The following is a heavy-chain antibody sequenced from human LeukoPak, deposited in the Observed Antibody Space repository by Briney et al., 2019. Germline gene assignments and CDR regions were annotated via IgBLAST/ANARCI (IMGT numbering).Heavy chain of an antibody. V-gene: IGHV4-61*05. J-gene: IGHJ4*02. CDR2: IYYSGST. CDR1: GGSISSSSYY. Sequence: MASETLSLTCTVSGGSISSSSYYWGWIRQPPGKGLEWIGYIYYSGSTNYNPSLKNRVTISVDTSKNQFSLKLSSVTAADTAVYYCARGTPSRAPYYFDYWGQGTLVTVSS. CDR3: ARGTPSRAPYYFDY.